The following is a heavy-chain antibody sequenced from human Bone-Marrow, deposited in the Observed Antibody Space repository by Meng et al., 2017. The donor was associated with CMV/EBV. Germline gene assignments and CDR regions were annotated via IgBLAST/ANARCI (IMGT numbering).Heavy chain of an antibody. CDR2: ISSSGSTI. J-gene: IGHJ6*02. Sequence: GGSLRLSCAASGFTFSSYEMNWVRQAPGKGLEWVSYISSSGSTIYYADSVKGRFNISRDNAKNSLYLQMNSLRAEDTDVYYCARDLLGWQQLALYYYYGMDVWGQGTTVTVSS. CDR1: GFTFSSYE. V-gene: IGHV3-48*03. CDR3: ARDLLGWQQLALYYYYGMDV. D-gene: IGHD6-13*01.